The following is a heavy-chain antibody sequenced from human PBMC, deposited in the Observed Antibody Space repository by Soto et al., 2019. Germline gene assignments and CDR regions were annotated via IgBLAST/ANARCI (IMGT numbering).Heavy chain of an antibody. CDR1: GYTFTSYD. CDR3: EVTTGF. Sequence: ASVKVSFKASGYTFTSYDLNWVRQAPGQGLEYMGWVSPENRNAGYAPQFRGRVSMTTDTSISTAYLELTNLTYEDTAVYYCEVTTGFWGQGTMVTVSS. V-gene: IGHV1-8*02. D-gene: IGHD1-1*01. CDR2: VSPENRNA. J-gene: IGHJ4*02.